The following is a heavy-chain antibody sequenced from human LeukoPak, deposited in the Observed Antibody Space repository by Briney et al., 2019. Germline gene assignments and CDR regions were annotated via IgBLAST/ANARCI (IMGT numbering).Heavy chain of an antibody. D-gene: IGHD2-2*01. CDR3: AKDRDTIVIVPAAMYFDY. CDR1: GFTFSGYG. Sequence: PGGSLRLSCAASGFTFSGYGMHWVRQAPGRGLEWVAFIRYDGTDKYYADSVKGRFTISRDNSKNTLYLQMNSLRAEDTAVYYCAKDRDTIVIVPAAMYFDYWGQGTLVTVSS. J-gene: IGHJ4*02. V-gene: IGHV3-30*02. CDR2: IRYDGTDK.